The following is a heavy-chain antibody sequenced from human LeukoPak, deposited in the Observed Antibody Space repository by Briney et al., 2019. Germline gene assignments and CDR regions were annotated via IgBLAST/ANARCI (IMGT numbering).Heavy chain of an antibody. CDR2: ISGSGGST. D-gene: IGHD3-3*01. J-gene: IGHJ4*02. Sequence: YPGGSLRLSCAASGFTFSSYSMNWVRRAPGKGLEWVSAISGSGGSTYYADSVKGRFTISRDNSKNTLYLQMNSLRAEDTAVYYCAKDAGYYDFWSGYYSLDYWGQGTLVTVSS. V-gene: IGHV3-23*01. CDR1: GFTFSSYS. CDR3: AKDAGYYDFWSGYYSLDY.